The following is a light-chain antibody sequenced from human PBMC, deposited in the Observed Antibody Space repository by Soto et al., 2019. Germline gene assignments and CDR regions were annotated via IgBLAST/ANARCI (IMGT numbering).Light chain of an antibody. CDR1: GSDIGNYNY. Sequence: QSALTQPASVSGSPGQSITISCTGTGSDIGNYNYVSWYQQHPGKAPKLMIYEVSNRPSGVSNRFSGSKSGNTASLTISGLQAEDEADYYCSSYTSRSTLDYVFGSGTKLTVL. CDR2: EVS. J-gene: IGLJ1*01. V-gene: IGLV2-14*01. CDR3: SSYTSRSTLDYV.